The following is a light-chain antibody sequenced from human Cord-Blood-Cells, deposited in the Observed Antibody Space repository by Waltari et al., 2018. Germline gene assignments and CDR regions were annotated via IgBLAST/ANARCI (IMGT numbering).Light chain of an antibody. CDR3: QQSYSTPPT. V-gene: IGKV1-39*01. CDR1: QSISSY. J-gene: IGKJ1*01. CDR2: AAA. Sequence: DIQMTQSPSSLSASVGDRVTITCRASQSISSYLNWYQQKPGKAPKLPIYAAASLQSGVPARVSGSGSGTDFTLTISSLQPEDFATYYCQQSYSTPPTFGQGTKAEIK.